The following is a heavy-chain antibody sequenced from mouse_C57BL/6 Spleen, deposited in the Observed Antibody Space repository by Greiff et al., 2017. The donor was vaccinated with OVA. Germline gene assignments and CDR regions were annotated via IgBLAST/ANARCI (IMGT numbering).Heavy chain of an antibody. D-gene: IGHD1-1*01. CDR2: IYPSDSET. CDR3: ARLGGPYYYGSSGAMDY. V-gene: IGHV1-61*01. CDR1: GYTFTSYW. Sequence: VQLQQPGAELVRPGSSVKLSCKASGYTFTSYWMDWVKQRPGQGLEWIGNIYPSDSETHYNQKFKDKATLTVDKSSSTAYMQLSSLTSEDSAVYYCARLGGPYYYGSSGAMDYWGQGTSVTVSS. J-gene: IGHJ4*01.